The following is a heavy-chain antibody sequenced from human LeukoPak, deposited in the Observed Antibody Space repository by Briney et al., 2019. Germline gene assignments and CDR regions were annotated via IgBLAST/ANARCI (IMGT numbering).Heavy chain of an antibody. CDR2: ISDSGESP. CDR1: GFTFSSYD. J-gene: IGHJ4*02. V-gene: IGHV3-23*01. Sequence: PGGSLRLSCAASGFTFSSYDMSWVRQAPGKGLEWLSLISDSGESPSDADSAKGRFTISRDNSKSTVFLQMNSLRVEDTAVYYCAKSDCDSASCYTIDSWGQGTLVTVSS. D-gene: IGHD2-2*02. CDR3: AKSDCDSASCYTIDS.